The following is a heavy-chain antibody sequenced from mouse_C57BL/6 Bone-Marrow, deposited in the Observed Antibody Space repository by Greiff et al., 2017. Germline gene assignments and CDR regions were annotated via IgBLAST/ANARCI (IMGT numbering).Heavy chain of an antibody. V-gene: IGHV1-72*01. CDR3: ARTPLYYSNYVGYFDY. J-gene: IGHJ2*01. CDR2: IDPNSGGT. Sequence: QVHVKQPGAELVKPGASVKLSCKASGYTFTSYWMHWVKQRPGRGLEWIGRIDPNSGGTKYNEKFKSKATLTVDKPSSTAYMQLSSLTSEDSAVYYCARTPLYYSNYVGYFDYWGQGTTLTVSS. CDR1: GYTFTSYW. D-gene: IGHD2-5*01.